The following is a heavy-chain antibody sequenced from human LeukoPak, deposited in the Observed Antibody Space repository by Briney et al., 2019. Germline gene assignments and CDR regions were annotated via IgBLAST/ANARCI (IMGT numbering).Heavy chain of an antibody. CDR3: AKDLMAVRHLDY. J-gene: IGHJ4*02. CDR1: GFTVSSNY. CDR2: LYTGGST. D-gene: IGHD6-6*01. Sequence: GGSLRLSCAASGFTVSSNYMSWVRQAPGKGLEWVSVLYTGGSTYYADSVKGRFTISRDNSKNTLYLQMNSLRAEDTAVYYCAKDLMAVRHLDYWGQGTLVTVSS. V-gene: IGHV3-53*01.